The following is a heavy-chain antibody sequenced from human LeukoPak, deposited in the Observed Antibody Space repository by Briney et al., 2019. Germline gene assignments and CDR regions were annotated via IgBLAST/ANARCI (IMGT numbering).Heavy chain of an antibody. V-gene: IGHV3-48*03. Sequence: PGGSLRLSCAASGFTFSSYEMNWVRQAPGKGLEWVSYISSSGSTIYYADSVKGRFTISRDNAKNSLYLQMNSLRAEDTAVYYCARDLWVRGDGYGMDVWGKGTTVTVSS. CDR2: ISSSGSTI. CDR1: GFTFSSYE. CDR3: ARDLWVRGDGYGMDV. D-gene: IGHD3-10*01. J-gene: IGHJ6*04.